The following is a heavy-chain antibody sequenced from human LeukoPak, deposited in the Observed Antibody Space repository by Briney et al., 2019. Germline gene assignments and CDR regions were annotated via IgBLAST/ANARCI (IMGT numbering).Heavy chain of an antibody. Sequence: ASVKVSCKASGYTFTGYYMHWVRQAPGQGLEWMGWINPNSGGTNYAQKFQGRVTMTRDTSISTAYMELSRLRSDDTAVYYCTRGVGAPPLGAFDIWGQGTMVTVSS. D-gene: IGHD1-26*01. V-gene: IGHV1-2*02. J-gene: IGHJ3*02. CDR1: GYTFTGYY. CDR2: INPNSGGT. CDR3: TRGVGAPPLGAFDI.